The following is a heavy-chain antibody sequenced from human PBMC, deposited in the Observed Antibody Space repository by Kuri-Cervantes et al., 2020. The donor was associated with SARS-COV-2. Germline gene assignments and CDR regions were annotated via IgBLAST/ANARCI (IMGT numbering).Heavy chain of an antibody. CDR2: ISGSGGST. J-gene: IGHJ6*03. CDR3: AKQSPAQWELLNPYYYYYMDV. Sequence: GGSLRLSCAASGFTFSSYAMSWVRQAPGKGLEWVSAISGSGGSTYYADSVKGRFTISRDNSKNTLYLQMNSLRAEDTAVYYCAKQSPAQWELLNPYYYYYMDVWGKGTTVTVSS. V-gene: IGHV3-23*01. D-gene: IGHD1-26*01. CDR1: GFTFSSYA.